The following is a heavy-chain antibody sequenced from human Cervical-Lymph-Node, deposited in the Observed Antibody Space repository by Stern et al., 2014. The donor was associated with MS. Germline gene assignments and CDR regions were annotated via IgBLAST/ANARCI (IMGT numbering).Heavy chain of an antibody. D-gene: IGHD4-23*01. CDR1: GFTFSDYY. V-gene: IGHV3-11*01. CDR2: ISGSGSSR. Sequence: VQLVESGGGLVKPGGSLRLSCAASGFTFSDYYMSWIRQAPGKGLEWVSHISGSGSSRYHADSVKGRFTISRDNAKNSLYLQMDSLRAEDTAVYYCARSLDHGGNSEMSYGMDVWGQGTTVTVSS. J-gene: IGHJ6*02. CDR3: ARSLDHGGNSEMSYGMDV.